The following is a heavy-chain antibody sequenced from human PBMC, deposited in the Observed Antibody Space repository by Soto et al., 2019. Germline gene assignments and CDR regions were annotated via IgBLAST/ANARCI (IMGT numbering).Heavy chain of an antibody. CDR2: LTDSGGST. CDR1: GFTFSTYG. J-gene: IGHJ4*02. CDR3: AKKSSGNSYFYFDY. D-gene: IGHD3-22*01. Sequence: GGSLRLSCAASGFTFSTYGMGWVRQAPGKGLEWVSALTDSGGSTYYADSVKGRFTISRDNSRNTLFLQMNSLRAEDTAVYYCAKKSSGNSYFYFDYWGQGALVTVSS. V-gene: IGHV3-23*01.